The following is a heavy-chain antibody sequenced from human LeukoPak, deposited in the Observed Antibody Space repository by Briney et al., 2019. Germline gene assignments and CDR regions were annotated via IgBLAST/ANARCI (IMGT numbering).Heavy chain of an antibody. CDR3: ARVPHDSSGYYYFDY. CDR1: GAPISTAGYY. D-gene: IGHD3-22*01. CDR2: IYYTGSV. V-gene: IGHV4-61*08. J-gene: IGHJ4*02. Sequence: ETLSLTCTVSGAPISTAGYYWTWIRQTPGEGLEWIGYIYYTGSVDYNPSLKSRLSISLDTSKNQFSLKLSSVTAADTAVYYCARVPHDSSGYYYFDYWGQGTLVTVSS.